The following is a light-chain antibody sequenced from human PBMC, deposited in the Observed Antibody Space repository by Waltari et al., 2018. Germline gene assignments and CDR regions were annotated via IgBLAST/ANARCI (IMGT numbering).Light chain of an antibody. CDR3: AVWDDSLSGRV. Sequence: QSVLTPPTSASGTPGPTVTIACSGSSSNIGTKYVYWYQQFPRTAPKLLIYMNNQRPSGVPDRFSASKSGTSASLAISGLRSEDEADYYCAVWDDSLSGRVFGGGTKLTVL. V-gene: IGLV1-47*01. J-gene: IGLJ3*02. CDR1: SSNIGTKY. CDR2: MNN.